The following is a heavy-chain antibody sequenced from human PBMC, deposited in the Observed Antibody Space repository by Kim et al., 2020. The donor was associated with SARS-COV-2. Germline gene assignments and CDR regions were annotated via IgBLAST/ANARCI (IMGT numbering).Heavy chain of an antibody. CDR3: TTEGIS. D-gene: IGHD2-21*01. V-gene: IGHV3-23*01. CDR1: GFNFSTFA. CDR2: IGGSGARS. Sequence: GGSLRLSCSASGFNFSTFAMSWIRQPPGKGLEWVSAIGGSGARSYYADSVKGRFTISRDNSKKMLFLQISSLRAEDTAVYFCTTEGISWGQGTLVIVSS. J-gene: IGHJ4*02.